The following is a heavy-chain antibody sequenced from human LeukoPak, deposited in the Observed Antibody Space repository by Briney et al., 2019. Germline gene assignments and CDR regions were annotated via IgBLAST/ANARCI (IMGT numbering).Heavy chain of an antibody. Sequence: PGGSPRLSCAASGFTFSSYAMSWVRQAPGKGLEWVSAISGSGGSTYYADSVKGRSTISRDNSKNTLYLQMNSLRAEDTAVYYCAKGSNGDYFPLHYFDYWGQGTLVTVSS. J-gene: IGHJ4*02. CDR2: ISGSGGST. CDR3: AKGSNGDYFPLHYFDY. V-gene: IGHV3-23*01. D-gene: IGHD4-17*01. CDR1: GFTFSSYA.